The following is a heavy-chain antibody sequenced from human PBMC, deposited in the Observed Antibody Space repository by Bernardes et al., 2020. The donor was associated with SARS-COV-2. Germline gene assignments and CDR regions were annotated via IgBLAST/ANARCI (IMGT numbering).Heavy chain of an antibody. V-gene: IGHV3-15*01. D-gene: IGHD3-3*01. Sequence: GGSLRLSCAASGFTFNNAWMSWVRQAPGKGLEWVGRIKRETDGGTTDYAAPVKGRFTISRDDSKNTLYLQMNSLKTEDTAVYYCTTGMATSGHWGQGTLVTVSS. J-gene: IGHJ4*02. CDR3: TTGMATSGH. CDR1: GFTFNNAW. CDR2: IKRETDGGTT.